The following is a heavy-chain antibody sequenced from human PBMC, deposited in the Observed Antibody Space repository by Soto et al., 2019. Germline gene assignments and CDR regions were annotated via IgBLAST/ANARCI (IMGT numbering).Heavy chain of an antibody. V-gene: IGHV3-33*01. CDR2: IWYDGSNK. CDR1: GFTFSSYG. D-gene: IGHD1-1*01. J-gene: IGHJ6*02. Sequence: GGSLRLSCAASGFTFSSYGMHWVRQAPGKGLEWVAVIWYDGSNKYYADSVKGRLTISRDNSKTTLYLQMNSLRAEDTAVYYCAREDERYYYGMDVWGQGTTVTVSS. CDR3: AREDERYYYGMDV.